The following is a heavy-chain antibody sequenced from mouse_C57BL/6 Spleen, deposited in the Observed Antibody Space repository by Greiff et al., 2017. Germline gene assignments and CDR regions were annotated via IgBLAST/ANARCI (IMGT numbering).Heavy chain of an antibody. CDR3: ARSGFDY. Sequence: QVQLQQSGAELMKPGASVKLSCKATGYTFTGYWIEWVKQRPGHGLEWIGEILPGSGSTNYNEKFKSKATLTVDKSSSTAYMQLSSLTSEDSAVYYCARSGFDYWGQGTTLTVSS. CDR2: ILPGSGST. CDR1: GYTFTGYW. V-gene: IGHV1-9*01. J-gene: IGHJ2*01.